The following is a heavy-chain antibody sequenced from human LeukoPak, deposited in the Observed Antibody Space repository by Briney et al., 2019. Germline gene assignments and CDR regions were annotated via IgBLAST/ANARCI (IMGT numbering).Heavy chain of an antibody. J-gene: IGHJ4*02. CDR1: GFTFTGHS. D-gene: IGHD1-26*01. CDR2: VGNDEKTI. V-gene: IGHV3-30*04. Sequence: GGSLRLSCVASGFTFTGHSMHWVRQAPGKGLEWVAVVGNDEKTIFYADSLKGRFTVSRDNSKNTVYLQMISLRDEDTAVYYCAREKQLGGTPFDYWGQGSLVAVSS. CDR3: AREKQLGGTPFDY.